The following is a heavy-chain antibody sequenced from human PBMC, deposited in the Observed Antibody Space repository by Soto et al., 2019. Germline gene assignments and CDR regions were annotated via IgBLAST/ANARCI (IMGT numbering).Heavy chain of an antibody. J-gene: IGHJ6*02. CDR1: GFTFSSYA. D-gene: IGHD6-13*01. Sequence: EVQLLESGGGLVQPGGSLRLSCAASGFTFSSYAMSWVRQAPGKGLEWVSAISGSGGSTYYADSVKGRFTISRDNSKNTLCLQMNSLRAEDTAVYYCAKPTIAAAGSYYYYGMDVWGQGTTLTVSS. V-gene: IGHV3-23*01. CDR3: AKPTIAAAGSYYYYGMDV. CDR2: ISGSGGST.